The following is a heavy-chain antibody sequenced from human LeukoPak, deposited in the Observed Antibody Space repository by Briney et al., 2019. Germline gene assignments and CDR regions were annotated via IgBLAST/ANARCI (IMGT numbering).Heavy chain of an antibody. J-gene: IGHJ4*02. CDR3: ARLSNYGGHSGDGY. D-gene: IGHD4-23*01. V-gene: IGHV4-39*01. CDR2: IFYSGTT. Sequence: SETLSLTCTVSGGSISSSVYYWAWIRQPPGKGLEWMGSIFYSGTTHYNPSLKSRVTISIDTSKNQFSLKLSSVSAADTSVYYCARLSNYGGHSGDGYWGQGTLVTVSS. CDR1: GGSISSSVYY.